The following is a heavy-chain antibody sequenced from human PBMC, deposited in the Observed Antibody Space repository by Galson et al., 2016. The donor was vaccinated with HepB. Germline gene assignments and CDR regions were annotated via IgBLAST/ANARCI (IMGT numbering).Heavy chain of an antibody. CDR3: TTAFEF. V-gene: IGHV3-7*01. J-gene: IGHJ4*02. CDR2: IKQDGSEK. Sequence: SLRLSCAASGFTFSNYWMSWVRQAPGKGLEWVANIKQDGSEKYYVDSVKGRFSISRDNAKNTLSLQMNSLRAEDTAVYFCTTAFEFWGQGYLVTVSS. D-gene: IGHD1-1*01. CDR1: GFTFSNYW.